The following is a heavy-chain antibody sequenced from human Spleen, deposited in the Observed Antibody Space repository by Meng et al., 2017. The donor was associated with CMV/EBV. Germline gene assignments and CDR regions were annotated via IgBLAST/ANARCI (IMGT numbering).Heavy chain of an antibody. Sequence: ASVKVSCKASGYTFTTYAFSWVRQAPGQGLEWMGWISAYNGDTNYTQRLQGRVTMTTDTSTSTAYMELRSLRSDDTAVYYCARAAPRLTMIVVVTARQDNAFDIWGQGTMVTVSS. CDR2: ISAYNGDT. CDR1: GYTFTTYA. V-gene: IGHV1-18*01. J-gene: IGHJ3*02. CDR3: ARAAPRLTMIVVVTARQDNAFDI. D-gene: IGHD3-22*01.